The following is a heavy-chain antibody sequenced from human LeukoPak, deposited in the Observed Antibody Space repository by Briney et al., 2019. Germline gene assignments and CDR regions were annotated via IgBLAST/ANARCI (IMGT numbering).Heavy chain of an antibody. CDR1: GGSMRSYY. V-gene: IGHV4-4*07. J-gene: IGHJ3*02. D-gene: IGHD3-10*01. CDR2: IYSSGST. Sequence: PSETLSLTCTVSGGSMRSYYWSWIRQPAGKGLEWIGRIYSSGSTNHSPSLKSRVTMSVATSKNQFSLKLRSVNAADTAVYYCARDPGQYGSGARGGFDIWGQGTMVSVSS. CDR3: ARDPGQYGSGARGGFDI.